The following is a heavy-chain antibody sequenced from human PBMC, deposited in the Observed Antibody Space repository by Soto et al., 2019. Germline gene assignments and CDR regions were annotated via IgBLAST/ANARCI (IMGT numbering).Heavy chain of an antibody. V-gene: IGHV4-34*01. Sequence: ESLSLTCAVYGGSFSGYYWSWIRQPPGKGLEWIGEINHSGSTNYNPSLKSRVTISVDTSKNQFSLKLSSVTAADTAVYYCARGSRYYDFWSGYYLDYWGQGTLVTVSS. CDR1: GGSFSGYY. D-gene: IGHD3-3*01. CDR2: INHSGST. J-gene: IGHJ4*02. CDR3: ARGSRYYDFWSGYYLDY.